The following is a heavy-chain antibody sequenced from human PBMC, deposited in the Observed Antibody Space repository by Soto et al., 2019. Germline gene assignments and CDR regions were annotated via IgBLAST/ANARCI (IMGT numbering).Heavy chain of an antibody. D-gene: IGHD3-9*01. V-gene: IGHV3-23*01. J-gene: IGHJ6*02. CDR2: ISGGGGST. Sequence: GGSLRLSCAASGFTFSSYAMSWVRQAPGKGLEWVSAISGGGGSTYYADSVKGRFTISRDNSKNTLYLQMNSLRAEDTAVYYCARAQLRYGIEFYGMDVWGQGTTVTVSS. CDR3: ARAQLRYGIEFYGMDV. CDR1: GFTFSSYA.